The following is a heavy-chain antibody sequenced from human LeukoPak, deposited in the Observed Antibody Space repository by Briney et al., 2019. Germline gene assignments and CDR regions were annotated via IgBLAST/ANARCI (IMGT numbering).Heavy chain of an antibody. D-gene: IGHD2-21*02. J-gene: IGHJ4*02. CDR2: FYHSGIT. CDR1: GYSISSGYF. V-gene: IGHV4-38-2*02. CDR3: ARAYCVGDCTVLHIYFDN. Sequence: SETLSLTCTVSGYSISSGYFWGWIRQPPGKGLEWIGSFYHSGITYYNPSPKSRVTISVDTSKNQFSLKLRSVMAADTAVYYCARAYCVGDCTVLHIYFDNWGQGTLVTVSS.